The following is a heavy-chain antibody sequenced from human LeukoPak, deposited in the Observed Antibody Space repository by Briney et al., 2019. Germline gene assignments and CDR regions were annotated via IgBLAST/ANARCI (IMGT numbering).Heavy chain of an antibody. J-gene: IGHJ5*02. D-gene: IGHD2-8*02. CDR3: AKSTDWFDP. Sequence: GGSLRLSCAASGFTFSSYGMHWVRQAPGKGLEWVAVISYGGSNKYYADSVKGRFTISRDNSKNTLYLQMNSLRAEDTAVYYCAKSTDWFDPWGQGTLVTVSS. CDR1: GFTFSSYG. CDR2: ISYGGSNK. V-gene: IGHV3-30*18.